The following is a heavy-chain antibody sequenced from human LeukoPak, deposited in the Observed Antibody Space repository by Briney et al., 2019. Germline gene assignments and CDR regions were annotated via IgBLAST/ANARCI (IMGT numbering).Heavy chain of an antibody. CDR2: ISSSGST. J-gene: IGHJ6*03. D-gene: IGHD6-19*01. Sequence: SETLSLTCTVSGDSISSGDYYWSWIRQPAGKGLEWIGRISSSGSTNYNPSLKSRVTISVDTSKNQFSLKLSSVTAADTAVYYCARAVAEPPYYYYYMDVWGKGTTVTISS. CDR1: GDSISSGDYY. V-gene: IGHV4-61*02. CDR3: ARAVAEPPYYYYYMDV.